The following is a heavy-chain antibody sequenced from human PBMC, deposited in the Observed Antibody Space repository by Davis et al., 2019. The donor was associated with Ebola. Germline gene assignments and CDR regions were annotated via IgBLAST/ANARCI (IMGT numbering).Heavy chain of an antibody. V-gene: IGHV3-30*18. CDR3: AKDPSDSNYLYYGMDV. J-gene: IGHJ6*02. CDR1: GFTFSSYG. CDR2: ISYDGSNK. Sequence: GGSLRLSCAASGFTFSSYGMHWVRQAPGKGLEWVAVISYDGSNKYYADSVKGRFTISRDNSKNTLYLQMNSLRAEDTAVYYCAKDPSDSNYLYYGMDVWGQGTTVTVSS. D-gene: IGHD4-11*01.